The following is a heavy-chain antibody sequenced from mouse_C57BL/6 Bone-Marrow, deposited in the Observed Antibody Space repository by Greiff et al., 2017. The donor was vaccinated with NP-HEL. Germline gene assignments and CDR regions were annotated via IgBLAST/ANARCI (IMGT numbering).Heavy chain of an antibody. CDR1: GFNIKDDY. J-gene: IGHJ3*01. CDR3: TQCWFAY. D-gene: IGHD6-1*01. V-gene: IGHV14-4*01. Sequence: EVQLQQSGAELVRPGASVKLSCTASGFNIKDDYMHWVKQRPEQGLEWIGWIDPENGDTEYASKFQGKATITADTSSNTAYLQLSSLTSEDTAGYYCTQCWFAYWGQGTLVTVSA. CDR2: IDPENGDT.